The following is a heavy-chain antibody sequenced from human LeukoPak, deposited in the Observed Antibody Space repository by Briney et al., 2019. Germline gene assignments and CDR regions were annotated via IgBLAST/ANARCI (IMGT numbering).Heavy chain of an antibody. CDR1: GYSISSGYY. D-gene: IGHD3-10*01. Sequence: PSETLSLTCTVSGYSISSGYYWGWIRQPPGKGLEWIGSIYHSGSTYYNPSLKSRVTISVDTSKNQFSLKLSSVTAADTAVYYCARDRGLLWFGELSGDWFDPWGQGTLVTVSS. J-gene: IGHJ5*02. CDR2: IYHSGST. CDR3: ARDRGLLWFGELSGDWFDP. V-gene: IGHV4-38-2*02.